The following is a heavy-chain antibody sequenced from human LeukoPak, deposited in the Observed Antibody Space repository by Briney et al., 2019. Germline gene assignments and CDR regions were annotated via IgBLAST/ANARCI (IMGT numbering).Heavy chain of an antibody. CDR1: GGSISTHY. CDR3: ARVQKDIVVVVAADPYDAFDI. CDR2: IYYSGST. J-gene: IGHJ3*02. V-gene: IGHV4-59*11. Sequence: SETLSLTCTVSGGSISTHYWSWIRQPPGKGLEWIGYIYYSGSTNYNPSLKSRVIISVDTSKNQLSLKLTSVTAADTAVYYCARVQKDIVVVVAADPYDAFDIWGQGTMVTVSS. D-gene: IGHD2-15*01.